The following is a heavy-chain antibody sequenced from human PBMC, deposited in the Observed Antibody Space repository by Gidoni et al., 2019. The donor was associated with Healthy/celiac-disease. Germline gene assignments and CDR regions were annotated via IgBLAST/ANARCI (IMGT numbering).Heavy chain of an antibody. CDR3: ASSIVVVNKSPFDY. V-gene: IGHV4-39*01. CDR1: GGSISSSSYY. D-gene: IGHD3-22*01. Sequence: QLQLQESGPGLVKPSETLSLTCTGSGGSISSSSYYWGWIRQPPGKGLEWIGSIYYSGSTYYNPSLKSRVTISVDTSKNQFSLKLSSVTAADTAVYYCASSIVVVNKSPFDYWGQGTLVTVSS. CDR2: IYYSGST. J-gene: IGHJ4*02.